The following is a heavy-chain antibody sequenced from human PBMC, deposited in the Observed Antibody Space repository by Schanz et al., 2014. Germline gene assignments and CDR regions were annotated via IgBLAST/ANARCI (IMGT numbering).Heavy chain of an antibody. CDR1: GGTFSTYT. V-gene: IGHV1-69*08. D-gene: IGHD5-12*01. Sequence: QVQLVQSGAEVKKPGSSVKVSCKASGGTFSTYTISWVRQAPGQGLEWMGRINAGTGNTEYSQKFQGRVTITADKSTFTAYMDVSSLRSEDTAVYFCARDLTVDTGYVVHYYYYGMDVWGQGTTVTVSS. J-gene: IGHJ6*02. CDR2: INAGTGNT. CDR3: ARDLTVDTGYVVHYYYYGMDV.